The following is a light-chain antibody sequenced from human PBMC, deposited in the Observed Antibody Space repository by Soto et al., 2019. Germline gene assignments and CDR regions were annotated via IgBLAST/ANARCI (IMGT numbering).Light chain of an antibody. J-gene: IGKJ4*01. CDR1: QSVSSN. V-gene: IGKV3D-15*01. Sequence: EIVMTQYPGTLSVSPGERATLSCGASQSVSSNLAWYQQKPGQAPRLLIYDASTRATGIPARFSGIGSGTEFALTISSLQSEDFAVYYCQQYHDWVTFGGGTKVEIK. CDR3: QQYHDWVT. CDR2: DAS.